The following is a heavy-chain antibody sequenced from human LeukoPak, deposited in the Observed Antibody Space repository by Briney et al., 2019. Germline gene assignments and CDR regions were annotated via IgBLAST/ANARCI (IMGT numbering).Heavy chain of an antibody. V-gene: IGHV3-30*02. CDR2: IRYDGSNK. CDR3: AKDPADHYYQLLYYYYYYMDV. J-gene: IGHJ6*03. D-gene: IGHD2-2*01. CDR1: GFTFSSYG. Sequence: GGSLRLSCAASGFTFSSYGMHWVRQAPGKGLEWVAFIRYDGSNKYYADSVKGRFTISRDNSKNTLYLQMNSLRAEDTAVYYCAKDPADHYYQLLYYYYYYMDVWGKGTTVTISS.